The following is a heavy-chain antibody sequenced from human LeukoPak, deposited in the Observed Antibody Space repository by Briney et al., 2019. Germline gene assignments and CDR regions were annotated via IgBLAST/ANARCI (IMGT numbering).Heavy chain of an antibody. Sequence: GASVKVSCKASGGTFSSYAMSWVRQAPGQGLEWMGKIIPIFGIANYAQKFQGRVTITADRSTSTAYMELSSLRSEDTAVYYCARGRVRRVLDPYYFDYWGQGTLVTVSS. V-gene: IGHV1-69*04. CDR3: ARGRVRRVLDPYYFDY. D-gene: IGHD1-1*01. CDR2: IIPIFGIA. J-gene: IGHJ4*02. CDR1: GGTFSSYA.